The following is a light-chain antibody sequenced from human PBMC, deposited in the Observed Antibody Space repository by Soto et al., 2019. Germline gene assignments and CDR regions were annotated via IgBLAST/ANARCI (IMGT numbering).Light chain of an antibody. CDR1: NIGSKS. CDR2: YYS. CDR3: QVWDSSSDLYV. Sequence: SYELTQPPSVSVAPGKTARITCGGNNIGSKSVHWYQQKPGQAPVLVIYYYSDRPSGIPERFSGSNSGNTATLTISRVEAGDEADYYCQVWDSSSDLYVFGTGTKLTVL. V-gene: IGLV3-21*04. J-gene: IGLJ1*01.